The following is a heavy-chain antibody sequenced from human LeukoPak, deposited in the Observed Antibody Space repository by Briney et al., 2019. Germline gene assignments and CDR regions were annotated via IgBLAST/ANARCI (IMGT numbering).Heavy chain of an antibody. CDR1: GFIVSSIY. CDR3: ARGLGYSSGWYPYYFDY. CDR2: IHGNGGT. J-gene: IGHJ4*02. D-gene: IGHD6-19*01. Sequence: GGSLRLSCAASGFIVSSIYMSWVRQAPGKGLQWVSVIHGNGGTDYAGSVRGRFTISRDNSKNTLHLQMDNLRAEDTAVYYCARGLGYSSGWYPYYFDYWGQGTLVTVSS. V-gene: IGHV3-53*01.